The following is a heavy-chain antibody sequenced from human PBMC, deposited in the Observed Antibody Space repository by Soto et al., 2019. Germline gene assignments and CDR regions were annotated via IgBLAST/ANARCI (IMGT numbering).Heavy chain of an antibody. CDR2: ISSSSSYT. V-gene: IGHV3-11*06. CDR1: GFTFSDYY. J-gene: IGHJ6*02. D-gene: IGHD7-27*01. CDR3: ARDPTTGAVYYYYGMDV. Sequence: GGSLRLSCAASGFTFSDYYMSWIRQAPGKGLEWVSYISSSSSYTNYADSVKGRFTISRDNAKNSLYLQMNSPRAEDTAVYYCARDPTTGAVYYYYGMDVWGQGTTVTVSS.